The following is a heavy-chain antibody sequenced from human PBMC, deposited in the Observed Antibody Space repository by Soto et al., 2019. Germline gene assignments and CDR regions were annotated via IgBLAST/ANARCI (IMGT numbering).Heavy chain of an antibody. V-gene: IGHV5-51*01. D-gene: IGHD1-26*01. CDR1: GYSFISSW. Sequence: GESLKISCXASGYSFISSWIGWVRQRPGKGLEWMGIIYPGDSDTRYSPSFQGQVTISADKSTSTAELQWSSLKASDTATYCWARMMAESGTAFDYWGQGALVNVSS. CDR2: IYPGDSDT. J-gene: IGHJ4*02. CDR3: ARMMAESGTAFDY.